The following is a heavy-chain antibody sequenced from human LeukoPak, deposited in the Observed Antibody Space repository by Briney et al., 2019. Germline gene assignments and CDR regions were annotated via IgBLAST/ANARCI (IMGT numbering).Heavy chain of an antibody. CDR2: IHHDGRI. CDR3: ARSHDHLWGNYPDY. CDR1: GGSIDSTNW. J-gene: IGHJ4*02. Sequence: SETLSLTCDVSGGSIDSTNWWNWVRQPPGKGLEWIGEIHHDGRINHNPSLKSRVTLSVDKSKNQFSLRLNSVTAADTAMYYCARSHDHLWGNYPDYWGQGTLATVSS. D-gene: IGHD3-16*02. V-gene: IGHV4/OR15-8*01.